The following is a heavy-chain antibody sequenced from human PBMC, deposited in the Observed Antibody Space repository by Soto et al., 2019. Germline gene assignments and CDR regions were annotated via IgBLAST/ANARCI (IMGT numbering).Heavy chain of an antibody. V-gene: IGHV2-5*02. Sequence: GSGPTLVNATQTLTPTCTFSGFSLSTSGVGVGWIRQPPGKALEWLALIYWDDDKRYSPSLKSRLTITKDTSKNQVVLTMTNMDPVDTATYYCAHTDCSGGSCYPNYFDYWGQGTLVTVSS. CDR1: GFSLSTSGVG. CDR2: IYWDDDK. CDR3: AHTDCSGGSCYPNYFDY. J-gene: IGHJ4*02. D-gene: IGHD2-15*01.